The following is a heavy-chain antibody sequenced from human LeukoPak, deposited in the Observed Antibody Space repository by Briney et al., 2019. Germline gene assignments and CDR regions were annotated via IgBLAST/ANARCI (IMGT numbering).Heavy chain of an antibody. CDR1: GFTFSSYA. CDR3: AKVMGATDY. Sequence: PGGSLRLSCAASGFTFSSYAMSWVRQAPGKGLEWVSAISGSGGTTYYADSVRGRFTISRDKSKNTLYLQMNSLRAEDTAVYYCAKVMGATDYWGQGTLVTVSS. D-gene: IGHD1-26*01. CDR2: ISGSGGTT. V-gene: IGHV3-23*01. J-gene: IGHJ4*02.